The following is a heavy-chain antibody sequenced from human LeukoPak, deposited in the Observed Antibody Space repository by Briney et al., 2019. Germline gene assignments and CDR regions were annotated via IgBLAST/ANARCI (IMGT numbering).Heavy chain of an antibody. V-gene: IGHV3-66*01. CDR1: GFTVSSNY. D-gene: IGHD6-13*01. J-gene: IGHJ4*02. Sequence: GGSLRLSCAASGFTVSSNYMSWVRQAPGKGLEWVSVIYSGGSTYYADSVKGRFTISRDNSKNTLYLQMNSLRAEDTAVYYCAGGVMYSGSWYRDYWGQGTLVTVSS. CDR2: IYSGGST. CDR3: AGGVMYSGSWYRDY.